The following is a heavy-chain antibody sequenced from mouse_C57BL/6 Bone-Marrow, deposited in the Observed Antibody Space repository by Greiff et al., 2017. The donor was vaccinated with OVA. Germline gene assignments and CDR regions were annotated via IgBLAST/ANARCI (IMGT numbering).Heavy chain of an antibody. CDR3: ARDDYYGSPFAY. J-gene: IGHJ3*01. Sequence: EVQLMESGGGLVQSGRSLRLSCATSGFTFSDFYMEWVRQAPGKGLEWIAASRNKANDYTTEYSASVKGRFIVSRDTSQSILYLQMNALRAEDTAIYYCARDDYYGSPFAYWGQGTLVTVSA. V-gene: IGHV7-1*01. CDR1: GFTFSDFY. CDR2: SRNKANDYTT. D-gene: IGHD1-1*01.